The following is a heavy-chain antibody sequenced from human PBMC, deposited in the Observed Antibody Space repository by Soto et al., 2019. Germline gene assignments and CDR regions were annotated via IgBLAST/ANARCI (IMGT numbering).Heavy chain of an antibody. V-gene: IGHV4-59*04. CDR1: GGSISSYY. J-gene: IGHJ5*02. D-gene: IGHD6-13*01. Sequence: SETLSLTCTVSGGSISSYYWSWIRQPPGKGLEWMATIYSGSTYQNPSLKSRVTISVDTSKNQFSLKLSSVAAPDTAIYYCVTTRGIAVGGSFDQWGQGTLVTVSS. CDR2: IYSGST. CDR3: VTTRGIAVGGSFDQ.